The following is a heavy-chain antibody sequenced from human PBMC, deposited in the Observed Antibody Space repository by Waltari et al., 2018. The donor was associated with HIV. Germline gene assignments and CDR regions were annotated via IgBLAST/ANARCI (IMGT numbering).Heavy chain of an antibody. V-gene: IGHV5-51*03. J-gene: IGHJ5*02. D-gene: IGHD1-26*01. CDR1: GYSFTNYW. CDR2: SSPGDSDI. CDR3: ARLVVGSSVNWFDP. Sequence: EVQLVQSGAEVKKPGESLKSSCKGSGYSFTNYWIAWVRQMPGKGLEWLGISSPGDSDIRYNPSFQGQITTSADKSISTAYLQWSSLKASDTAMYYCARLVVGSSVNWFDPWGQGTLVTVSS.